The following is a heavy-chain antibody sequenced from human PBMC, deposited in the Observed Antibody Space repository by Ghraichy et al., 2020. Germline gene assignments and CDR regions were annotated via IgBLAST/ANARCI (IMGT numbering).Heavy chain of an antibody. V-gene: IGHV1-69*13. CDR3: ARDTAWGLDY. J-gene: IGHJ4*02. CDR1: GGTFSSSA. D-gene: IGHD5-18*01. Sequence: SAKVSCKSSGGTFSSSALSWVRQAPGQGLEWMGNTVPIFKTADYAPSFQGRLTITADESTNTAFMELTSLTSEDTAVYFCARDTAWGLDYWGQGTLVTVSA. CDR2: TVPIFKTA.